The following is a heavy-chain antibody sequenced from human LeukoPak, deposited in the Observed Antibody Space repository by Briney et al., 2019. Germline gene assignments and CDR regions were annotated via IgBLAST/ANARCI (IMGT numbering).Heavy chain of an antibody. CDR1: GGSISSSRSY. CDR2: IYYNGDT. Sequence: SETLSLACSVSGGSISSSRSYWGWLRQSPGRGLEWIGSIYYNGDTYYNPSLKSRVTMSLDTSKNQISLKLSAVTAADTAVYYCARDPLKGFDYWGQGMLVTVSS. J-gene: IGHJ4*02. CDR3: ARDPLKGFDY. V-gene: IGHV4-39*07.